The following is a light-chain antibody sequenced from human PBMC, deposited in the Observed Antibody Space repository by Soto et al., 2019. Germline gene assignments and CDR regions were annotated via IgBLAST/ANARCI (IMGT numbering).Light chain of an antibody. CDR3: CSCAGSSTYV. CDR2: EVS. J-gene: IGLJ1*01. CDR1: SSDVGNYNL. V-gene: IGLV2-23*02. Sequence: QSALTQPASVSGSPGQSITISCTGTSSDVGNYNLVSWYQQHPGKAPKLMIYEVSKRPSGVSNRFSGSKSGNTASLTISGLQAEDEADYSCCSCAGSSTYVFGSGTKVTVL.